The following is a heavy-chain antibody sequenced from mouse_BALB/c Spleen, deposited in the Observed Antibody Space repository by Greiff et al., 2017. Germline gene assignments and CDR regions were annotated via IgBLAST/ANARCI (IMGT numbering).Heavy chain of an antibody. CDR2: INPYYGST. D-gene: IGHD2-2*01. V-gene: IGHV1-39*01. Sequence: EVKLQQTGPELVKPGASVKISCKASGYSFTDYIMLWVKQSHGKSLEWIGNINPYYGSTSYNLKFKGKATLTVDKSSSTAYMQLNSLTSEDSAVYYCARSGGYGYDGGYYFDYWGQGTTLTVSS. CDR3: ARSGGYGYDGGYYFDY. J-gene: IGHJ2*01. CDR1: GYSFTDYI.